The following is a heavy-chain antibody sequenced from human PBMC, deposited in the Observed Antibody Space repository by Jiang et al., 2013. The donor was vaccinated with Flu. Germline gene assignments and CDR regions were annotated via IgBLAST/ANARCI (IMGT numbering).Heavy chain of an antibody. V-gene: IGHV4-39*01. Sequence: LLKPSETLSLTCTVSGGSISSSSYYWGWIRQPPGKGLEWIGSIYYSGSTYYNPSLKSRVTISVDTSKNQFSLKLSSVTAADTAVYYCARRTKVGKDFDYWGQGTLVTVSS. CDR1: GGSISSSSYY. CDR3: ARRTKVGKDFDY. J-gene: IGHJ4*02. CDR2: IYYSGST. D-gene: IGHD2-2*01.